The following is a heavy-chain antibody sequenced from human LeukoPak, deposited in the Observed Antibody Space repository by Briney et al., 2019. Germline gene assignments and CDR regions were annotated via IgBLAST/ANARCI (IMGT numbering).Heavy chain of an antibody. J-gene: IGHJ4*02. CDR3: ARGYSGYHYIKY. CDR2: ISESASTI. V-gene: IGHV3-48*03. Sequence: GGSLRLSCAVSGFTFSSYEMNWVREAPGKGLEWVSYISESASTIYYADSVKGRFTISRDNAKNSLYLQMNSLRAEDTAVYYCARGYSGYHYIKYWCQGTLITVSS. D-gene: IGHD5-12*01. CDR1: GFTFSSYE.